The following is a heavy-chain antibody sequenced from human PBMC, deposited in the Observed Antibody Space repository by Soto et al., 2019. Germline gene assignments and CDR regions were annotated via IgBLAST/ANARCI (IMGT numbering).Heavy chain of an antibody. V-gene: IGHV3-30-3*01. D-gene: IGHD2-2*03. Sequence: QVQLVESGGGVVQPGRSLRLSCAASGFTFSSYAMHWVRQAPGKGLEWVAVISYDGSNKYYADSVKGRFTISRDNSKNTLYLQMNSLRAEDTAVYYCARDGYCSSTSCYAAVYYFDYWGQGTLVTVSS. J-gene: IGHJ4*02. CDR3: ARDGYCSSTSCYAAVYYFDY. CDR1: GFTFSSYA. CDR2: ISYDGSNK.